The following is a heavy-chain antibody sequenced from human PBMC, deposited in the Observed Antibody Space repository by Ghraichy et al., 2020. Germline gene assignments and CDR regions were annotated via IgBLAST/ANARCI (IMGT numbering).Heavy chain of an antibody. D-gene: IGHD3-10*01. CDR2: SYHSGST. CDR1: GVSISSKSYY. V-gene: IGHV4-39*01. J-gene: IGHJ4*02. Sequence: SQTLSHTCIVSGVSISSKSYYWGWVRQPPGKGLEWIGSSYHSGSTYYKPSLEGRINVSVDKSKNHFSLTLTSVTAADTAVYYCARQGYYGSGTYYIFEDWGQGILVTVSS. CDR3: ARQGYYGSGTYYIFED.